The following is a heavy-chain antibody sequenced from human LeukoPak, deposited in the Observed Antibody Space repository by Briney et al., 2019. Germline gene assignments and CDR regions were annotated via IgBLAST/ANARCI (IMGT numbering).Heavy chain of an antibody. CDR2: IYYSGST. Sequence: SETLSLTCTVSGGSISSSSYYWGWIRQPPGKGLEWIGSIYYSGSTYYNPSLKSRVTISVDTSKNQFSLKLSSVTAADTAVYYCARQFPFYVWGSYRPLNYFDYWGQGTLVTVSS. J-gene: IGHJ4*02. D-gene: IGHD3-16*02. CDR3: ARQFPFYVWGSYRPLNYFDY. CDR1: GGSISSSSYY. V-gene: IGHV4-39*01.